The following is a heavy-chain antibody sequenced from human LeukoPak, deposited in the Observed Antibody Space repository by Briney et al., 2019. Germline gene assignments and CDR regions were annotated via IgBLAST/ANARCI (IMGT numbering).Heavy chain of an antibody. CDR1: GGSISSYY. CDR3: ARPVVPAARHAFDI. J-gene: IGHJ3*02. CDR2: IYYSGST. Sequence: SETLSLTCTVSGGSISSYYWSWIRQPPGKGLEWIGYIYYSGSTNYNPSLKSRVTISVDTSKNQFSLKLSSVTAADTAVYYCARPVVPAARHAFDIWGQGTMVTVSS. V-gene: IGHV4-59*01. D-gene: IGHD2-2*01.